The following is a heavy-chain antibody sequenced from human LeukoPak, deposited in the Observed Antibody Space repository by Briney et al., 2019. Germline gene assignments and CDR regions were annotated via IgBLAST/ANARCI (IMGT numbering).Heavy chain of an antibody. CDR3: ATGSRGYSYGYHYLVV. CDR2: IIPIFNTT. V-gene: IGHV1-69*06. CDR1: AYSFTPYA. Sequence: SVKVSCKTSAYSFTPYAMHWVRQATGQRLEWMGGIIPIFNTTVCAQKFQGRVTIAADKSTRTAYMELTGLRSHDTAVYFCATGSRGYSYGYHYLVVWATGPRSPSP. D-gene: IGHD5-18*01. J-gene: IGHJ6*03.